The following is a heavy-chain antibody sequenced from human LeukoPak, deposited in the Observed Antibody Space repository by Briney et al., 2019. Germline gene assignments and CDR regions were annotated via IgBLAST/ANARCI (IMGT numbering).Heavy chain of an antibody. J-gene: IGHJ4*02. D-gene: IGHD2/OR15-2a*01. V-gene: IGHV5-51*01. CDR1: GYSFTNYG. CDR3: ARRIREFDY. CDR2: IYPGDSDT. Sequence: GESLEISCKGSGYSFTNYGIGWVRQMPGKGLEWMGIIYPGDSDTTYSPSFQGQVTISADKSISTAYLQWSSLKASDTAMYYCARRIREFDYWGQGTLVTVSS.